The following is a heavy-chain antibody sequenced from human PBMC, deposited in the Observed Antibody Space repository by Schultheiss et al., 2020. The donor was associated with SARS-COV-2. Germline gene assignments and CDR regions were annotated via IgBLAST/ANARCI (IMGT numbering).Heavy chain of an antibody. J-gene: IGHJ6*02. CDR3: ARDWLGGDPVGVPVANDYFGMDV. CDR2: ISGYNGNT. CDR1: GYTFTSYG. D-gene: IGHD2-2*01. Sequence: ASVKVSCKASGYTFTSYGISWVRQAPGQGLEWMGWISGYNGNTNYAQKFQDRVTMTTDTSTSTAYMELRTLRSEDTAVYFCARDWLGGDPVGVPVANDYFGMDVWGQGTTVTVSS. V-gene: IGHV1-18*04.